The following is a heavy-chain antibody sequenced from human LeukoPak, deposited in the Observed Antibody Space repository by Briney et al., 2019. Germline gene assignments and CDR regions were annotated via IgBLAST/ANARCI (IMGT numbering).Heavy chain of an antibody. Sequence: ASVKVSCKASGYTFNSYGLTWVRQAPGQGLEWMAWISIYNDNRRYARKFQGRVTLTIDKTTTTAYMELTGLRSDDTATYYCARDGRFEYSHFYYFDYWGQGTLVTVSS. CDR2: ISIYNDNR. D-gene: IGHD6-6*01. V-gene: IGHV1-18*01. CDR1: GYTFNSYG. J-gene: IGHJ4*02. CDR3: ARDGRFEYSHFYYFDY.